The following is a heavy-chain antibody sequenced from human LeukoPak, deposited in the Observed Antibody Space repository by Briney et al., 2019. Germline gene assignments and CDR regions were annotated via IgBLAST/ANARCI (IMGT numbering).Heavy chain of an antibody. J-gene: IGHJ4*02. CDR3: ARDRGPGGLAGTYY. CDR1: GFTFSSYA. V-gene: IGHV3-33*01. D-gene: IGHD6-19*01. CDR2: IWHDGSNQ. Sequence: PGGSLRLSCAASGFTFSSYAMHWVRQTPGKGLEWVAVIWHDGSNQTYTDSVKGRFTISRDNSKNTLDLHMNSLRAEDTAVYYCARDRGPGGLAGTYYWGQGTLATVSS.